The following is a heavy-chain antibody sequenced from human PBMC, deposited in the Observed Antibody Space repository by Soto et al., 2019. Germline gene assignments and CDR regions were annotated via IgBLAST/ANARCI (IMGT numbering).Heavy chain of an antibody. Sequence: SETLSLTCSVSGGSVSNKTYYWSWIRQPPGKRLEWIGYVYYSGTTNYNPSLKSRVTISVDLSKNQFSLRLSSATTADTALYYCARTTAVPNTLRSRYFFDYWGQGTLVTVSS. V-gene: IGHV4-61*01. J-gene: IGHJ4*02. D-gene: IGHD4-17*01. CDR3: ARTTAVPNTLRSRYFFDY. CDR1: GGSVSNKTYY. CDR2: VYYSGTT.